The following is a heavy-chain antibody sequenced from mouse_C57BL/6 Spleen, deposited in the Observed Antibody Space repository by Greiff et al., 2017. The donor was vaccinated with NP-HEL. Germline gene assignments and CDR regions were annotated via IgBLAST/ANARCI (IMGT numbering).Heavy chain of an antibody. CDR2: LAPSDSYT. J-gene: IGHJ2*01. Sequence: QVQLQQPGAELVMPGASVKLSCKASGYTFTSYWMHWVKQRPGHGLEWIGELAPSDSYTNYNQKFKGKSTLTGDKSSSTAYMQLSSLTSEDSAVYYCARPSHYYGSSYPYYFDYWGQGTTLTVSS. CDR1: GYTFTSYW. D-gene: IGHD1-1*01. CDR3: ARPSHYYGSSYPYYFDY. V-gene: IGHV1-69*01.